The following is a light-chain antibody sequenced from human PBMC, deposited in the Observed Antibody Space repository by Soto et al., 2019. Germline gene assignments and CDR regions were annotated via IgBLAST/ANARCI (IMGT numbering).Light chain of an antibody. CDR3: QQYNNWPPVLT. CDR1: QSVSSNY. J-gene: IGKJ1*01. V-gene: IGKV3-20*01. CDR2: GAS. Sequence: NVLTQFPGTLSLSPGERATLSCRASQSVSSNYLAWYQQKPGQAPRLLIYGASSRAAGIPDRFRGSGSGTDFTLTISSLQSEDFAVYYCQQYNNWPPVLTFGQGTKVDIK.